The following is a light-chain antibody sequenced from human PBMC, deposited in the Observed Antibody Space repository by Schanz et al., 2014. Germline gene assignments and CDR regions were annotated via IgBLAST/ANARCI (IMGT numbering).Light chain of an antibody. CDR1: QGIDTY. CDR2: TAS. CDR3: QRYNGISV. J-gene: IGKJ3*01. V-gene: IGKV1-27*01. Sequence: DIQMTQSPSSVSASVGDRISITCRASQGIDTYLAWYQQKPGKAPKLLIYTASTLQSGVPSRFSGSGSGTDFTLTISSLQPEDVATYYCQRYNGISVFGPGTKVEMK.